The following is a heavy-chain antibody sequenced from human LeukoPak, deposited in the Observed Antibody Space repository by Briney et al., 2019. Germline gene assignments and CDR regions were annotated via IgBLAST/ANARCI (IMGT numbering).Heavy chain of an antibody. D-gene: IGHD2-15*01. J-gene: IGHJ6*02. CDR2: ICTSGST. CDR3: ARFRVAATPYYYYGMDV. CDR1: GGSISSGSYY. V-gene: IGHV4-61*02. Sequence: SQTLSLTCTVSGGSISSGSYYWSWIRQPAGKGLEWIGRICTSGSTNYNPSLKSRVTISVDTSKNQFSLKLSSVTAADTAVYYCARFRVAATPYYYYGMDVWGQGTTVTVSS.